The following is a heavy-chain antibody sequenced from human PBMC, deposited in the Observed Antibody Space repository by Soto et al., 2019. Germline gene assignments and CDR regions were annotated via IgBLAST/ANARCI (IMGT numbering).Heavy chain of an antibody. CDR2: IYYSGST. V-gene: IGHV4-30-4*01. CDR1: GGSISSGDYY. Sequence: QVQLQESGPGLVKPSQTLSLTCTVSGGSISSGDYYWSWIRQPPGKGLEWIGYIYYSGSTYYNPSLKSRVTISVDTSKNQFSLKLSSVTAADTAVYYCARECCGIVATTLPYNWFDPWGQGTLVTVSS. D-gene: IGHD5-12*01. CDR3: ARECCGIVATTLPYNWFDP. J-gene: IGHJ5*02.